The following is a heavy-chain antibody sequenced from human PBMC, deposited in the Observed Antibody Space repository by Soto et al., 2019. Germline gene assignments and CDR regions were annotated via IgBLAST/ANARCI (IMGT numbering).Heavy chain of an antibody. D-gene: IGHD1-1*01. CDR3: ASHDPGARFDP. CDR1: GYTFTAYY. J-gene: IGHJ5*02. Sequence: QVPLVQSGAEVKEPGDSVRVSCEASGYTFTAYYIHWVRQAPGQGLEWMGWINPKFGDTAYAQDFQGRVSMTRDMSISTVYMELSSLRSDDTDVYYCASHDPGARFDPWGQGTLVIVSS. CDR2: INPKFGDT. V-gene: IGHV1-2*02.